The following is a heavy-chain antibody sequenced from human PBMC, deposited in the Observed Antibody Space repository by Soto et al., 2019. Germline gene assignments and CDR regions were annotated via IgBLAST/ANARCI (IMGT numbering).Heavy chain of an antibody. CDR1: SGSISSSNW. J-gene: IGHJ4*02. D-gene: IGHD3-10*01. Sequence: SETLSLTCAVSSGSISSSNWWCWVRQPPGRGVGWIGEICHSGSTNYNPSLKSRVTISVDKSKNQFYLKLSSVTAADTAVYYCASVSAEGSGSSGLDYWGQGTLVTVSS. CDR2: ICHSGST. V-gene: IGHV4-4*02. CDR3: ASVSAEGSGSSGLDY.